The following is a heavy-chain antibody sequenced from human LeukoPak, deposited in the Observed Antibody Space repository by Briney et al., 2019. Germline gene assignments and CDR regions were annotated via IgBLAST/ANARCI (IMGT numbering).Heavy chain of an antibody. CDR3: ARGWAAHWYFDL. Sequence: SETLSLTCAVYGGSFSGYYWSWIRQPPGKGLEWIGEINHSGSTNYNPSLKSRVTISVDTSKNQFSLKLSSVTAADTAAYYCARGWAAHWYFDLWGRGTLVTVSS. V-gene: IGHV4-34*01. CDR1: GGSFSGYY. J-gene: IGHJ2*01. CDR2: INHSGST. D-gene: IGHD6-25*01.